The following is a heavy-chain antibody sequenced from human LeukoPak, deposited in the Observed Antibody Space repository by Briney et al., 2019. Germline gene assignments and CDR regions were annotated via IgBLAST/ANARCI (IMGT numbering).Heavy chain of an antibody. CDR2: IYPGDSDT. CDR3: ASRAALGTFGLDYYYYMGV. V-gene: IGHV5-51*01. J-gene: IGHJ6*03. Sequence: GESLKISCEGSGYSFTSYWIGWVRQMPGKGLEWMGIIYPGDSDTRYSPSFQGQVTISADKSINTAYLQWSSLKASDTAMYYCASRAALGTFGLDYYYYMGVWGKGTTVTVSS. CDR1: GYSFTSYW. D-gene: IGHD6-13*01.